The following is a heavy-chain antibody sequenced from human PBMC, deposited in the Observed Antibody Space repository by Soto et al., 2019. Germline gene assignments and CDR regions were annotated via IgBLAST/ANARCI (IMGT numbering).Heavy chain of an antibody. CDR2: SIPIFPTA. D-gene: IGHD3-3*01. CDR3: AIRTPVFGVVAMGGLDV. V-gene: IGHV1-69*14. Sequence: QVQLVQSGAELKKPGSSVRVSCQASGGTFSSYSVNWVRQDPGQGLEWMGGSIPIFPTADHAQRFQGRVTITADKSTNTAYMALSSRRSDDSAVYYCAIRTPVFGVVAMGGLDVWGQGTTLTVSS. J-gene: IGHJ6*01. CDR1: GGTFSSYS.